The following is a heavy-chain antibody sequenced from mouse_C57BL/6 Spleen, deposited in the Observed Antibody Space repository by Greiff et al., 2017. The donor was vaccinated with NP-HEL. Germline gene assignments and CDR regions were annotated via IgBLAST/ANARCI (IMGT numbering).Heavy chain of an antibody. CDR3: ARDEGANSGRGFAY. Sequence: VQLQQPGAELVMPGASVKLSCKASGYTFTSYWMHWVKQRPGQGLEWIGEIDPSDSYTNYNQKFTGKSTLTVDKSSSTAYMQLSSLTSEDSAVYYCARDEGANSGRGFAYWGQGTLVTVSA. CDR2: IDPSDSYT. D-gene: IGHD6-1*01. CDR1: GYTFTSYW. J-gene: IGHJ3*01. V-gene: IGHV1-69*01.